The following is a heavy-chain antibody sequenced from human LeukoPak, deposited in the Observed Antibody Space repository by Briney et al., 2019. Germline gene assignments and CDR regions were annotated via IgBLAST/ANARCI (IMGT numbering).Heavy chain of an antibody. D-gene: IGHD4/OR15-4a*01. V-gene: IGHV3-21*01. CDR3: ARLTIHDRSVDV. CDR1: GFTFSSYS. CDR2: ISSSSSYI. Sequence: GGSLRLSCAASGFTFSSYSMNWVRQAPGKGLEWVSSISSSSSYIYYADSVKGRFTISRDNAKNSLYLQMNSLRAEDTAVYYCARLTIHDRSVDVWGQGTTVTVS. J-gene: IGHJ6*02.